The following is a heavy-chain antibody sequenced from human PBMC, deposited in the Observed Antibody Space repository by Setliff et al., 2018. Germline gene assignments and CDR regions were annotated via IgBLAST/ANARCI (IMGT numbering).Heavy chain of an antibody. CDR1: GFTFSSYS. J-gene: IGHJ4*02. V-gene: IGHV3-48*01. D-gene: IGHD2-15*01. Sequence: GGSLRLSCAASGFTFSSYSMNWVRQAPGKGLEWVSYISSSSSTIYYADSVKGRFTISRDNAKIALYLQMNSLRAEDTAVYYCARDLTAAGYCSGGSCYSGAFDYWGQGTLVTVSS. CDR3: ARDLTAAGYCSGGSCYSGAFDY. CDR2: ISSSSSTI.